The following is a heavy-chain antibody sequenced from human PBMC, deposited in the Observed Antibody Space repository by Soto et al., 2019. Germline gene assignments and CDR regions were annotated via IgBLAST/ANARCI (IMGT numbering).Heavy chain of an antibody. Sequence: QVQLVQSGAEVKKPGSSVKVSCKASGGTFSSYAISWVRQAPGQGLEWMGGIIPIFGTANYAQKFQGGVTITADESTSTAYMELSSLRSEDTAVYYCATPWDDYGDYGSPGGAFDIWGQGTMVTVSS. CDR1: GGTFSSYA. V-gene: IGHV1-69*01. CDR2: IIPIFGTA. D-gene: IGHD4-17*01. CDR3: ATPWDDYGDYGSPGGAFDI. J-gene: IGHJ3*02.